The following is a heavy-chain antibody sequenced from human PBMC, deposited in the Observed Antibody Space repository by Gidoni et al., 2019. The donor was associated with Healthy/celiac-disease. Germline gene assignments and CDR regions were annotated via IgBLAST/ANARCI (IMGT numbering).Heavy chain of an antibody. J-gene: IGHJ6*02. CDR2: ISSSSSYI. D-gene: IGHD3-3*01. CDR3: ARECHYDFWSGYPYYYYYYGMDV. Sequence: EVQLVESGGGLVKPGGSLRLSCAASGFTFSRYSMNWVRQAPGKGLEWVSSISSSSSYIYYADSVKGRFTISRDNAKNSLYLQMNSLRAEDTAVYYCARECHYDFWSGYPYYYYYYGMDVWGQGTTVTVSS. V-gene: IGHV3-21*01. CDR1: GFTFSRYS.